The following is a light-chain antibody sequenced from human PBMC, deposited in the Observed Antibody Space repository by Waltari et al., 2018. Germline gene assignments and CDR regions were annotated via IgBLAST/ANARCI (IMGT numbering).Light chain of an antibody. CDR3: QQFNNYPPFT. CDR1: QGISSD. V-gene: IGKV1D-13*01. J-gene: IGKJ3*01. Sequence: AIQLTQSPSSLSASVGDRVTTTCRARQGISSDLAWYQQKTGKAPNPLIYDASSMESEVPSRFSGSRSGTEFTLTISSLQPEDFETYYCQQFNNYPPFTFGHGTKVDIK. CDR2: DAS.